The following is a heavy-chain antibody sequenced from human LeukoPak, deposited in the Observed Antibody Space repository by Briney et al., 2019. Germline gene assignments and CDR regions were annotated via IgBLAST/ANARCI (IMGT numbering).Heavy chain of an antibody. D-gene: IGHD6-19*01. V-gene: IGHV3-23*01. CDR3: AKAQAVAGGRWFDP. CDR2: ISGSGGST. Sequence: GGSLRLSCAASGFTFSSYSMSWVRQAPGKGLEWVSAISGSGGSTYYSDSVGGRFTISRDNSKNTLYLQMNSLRAEDTAVYYCAKAQAVAGGRWFDPWGQGTLVTVSS. CDR1: GFTFSSYS. J-gene: IGHJ5*02.